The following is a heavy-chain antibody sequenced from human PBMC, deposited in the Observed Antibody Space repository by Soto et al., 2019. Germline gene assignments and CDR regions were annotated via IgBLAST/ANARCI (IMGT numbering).Heavy chain of an antibody. J-gene: IGHJ4*02. CDR3: ARQTTYSSSWYDY. V-gene: IGHV4-4*07. CDR1: GGSISNYY. CDR2: IYSSGST. Sequence: SETLSLTCTVSGGSISNYYWTWIRQPAGKGLEWIGRIYSSGSTNYNSSLKSRVTMSVDTSKNQFSLKLTSVTAADTAVYYCARQTTYSSSWYDYWGQGTLVTVSS. D-gene: IGHD6-13*01.